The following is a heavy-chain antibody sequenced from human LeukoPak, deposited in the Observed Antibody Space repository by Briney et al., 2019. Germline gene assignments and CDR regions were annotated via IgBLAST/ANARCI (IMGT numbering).Heavy chain of an antibody. J-gene: IGHJ4*02. D-gene: IGHD4-23*01. CDR2: IYYSGST. CDR1: GGSISSYY. CDR3: ARLRNSNLIDY. Sequence: SETLSLTCTVSGGSISSYYWSWIRQPPGKGLEWIGYIYYSGSTNYNPSLKSRVTISVDTSKNQFSLKLSSVTAADTAVYYRARLRNSNLIDYWGQGTLVTVSS. V-gene: IGHV4-59*08.